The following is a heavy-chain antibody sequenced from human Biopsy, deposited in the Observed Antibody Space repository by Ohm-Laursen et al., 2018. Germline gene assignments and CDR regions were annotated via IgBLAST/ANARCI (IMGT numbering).Heavy chain of an antibody. J-gene: IGHJ4*02. CDR3: AIPFQYYDSWGGYPPFDH. Sequence: SVKVSCKTSGVTFTNFAISWVRQAPGEGLEWMGGIIAVSGLVNYAPKFQGRVSITVDKSTTTAYMELSNLKSEDTAVYYCAIPFQYYDSWGGYPPFDHWGQGTLVTVSS. V-gene: IGHV1-69*10. D-gene: IGHD3-3*01. CDR2: IIAVSGLV. CDR1: GVTFTNFA.